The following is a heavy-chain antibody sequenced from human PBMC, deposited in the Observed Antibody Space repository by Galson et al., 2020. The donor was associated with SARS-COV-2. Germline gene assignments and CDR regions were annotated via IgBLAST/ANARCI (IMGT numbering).Heavy chain of an antibody. Sequence: GGSLSLSCAASGFTFSSYAMSWVRQAPGKGLEWVSAISGSGGSTYYADSVKGRFTISRDNSKNTLYLQMNSLRAEDTAVYYCAKVPPSSGWYGSIHYYYYGMDVWGQGTTVTVSS. CDR1: GFTFSSYA. V-gene: IGHV3-23*01. CDR2: ISGSGGST. CDR3: AKVPPSSGWYGSIHYYYYGMDV. D-gene: IGHD6-19*01. J-gene: IGHJ6*02.